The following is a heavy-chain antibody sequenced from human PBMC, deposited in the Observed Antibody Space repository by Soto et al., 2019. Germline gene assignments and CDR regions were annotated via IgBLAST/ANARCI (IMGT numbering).Heavy chain of an antibody. V-gene: IGHV3-23*01. CDR2: ISGSGGRS. CDR1: GFTFSNYA. CDR3: AKAYFVWSSEQPYYFDY. J-gene: IGHJ4*02. D-gene: IGHD3-16*01. Sequence: EVQLLDSGGGLVQPGGSLRLSCAASGFTFSNYAMTWVRQGPGKGLEWVSGISGSGGRSYYADSVKGRFTISRANSKSTLYLHMNSLRAEDTAVYYCAKAYFVWSSEQPYYFDYWGQGTLVTVSS.